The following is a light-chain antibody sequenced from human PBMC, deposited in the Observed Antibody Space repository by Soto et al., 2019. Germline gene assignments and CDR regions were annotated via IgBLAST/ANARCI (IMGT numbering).Light chain of an antibody. CDR2: GAS. Sequence: EIVLTQSPGTLSLSPGERATLSCRASQSVSSSNLVWYQQKPGQAPTLLIYGASTRATGIPVRFSGSGSGTDFTLTISRLEPEDFAVYFCQQYVSSPWTFGQGKKVEI. V-gene: IGKV3-20*01. CDR1: QSVSSSN. J-gene: IGKJ1*01. CDR3: QQYVSSPWT.